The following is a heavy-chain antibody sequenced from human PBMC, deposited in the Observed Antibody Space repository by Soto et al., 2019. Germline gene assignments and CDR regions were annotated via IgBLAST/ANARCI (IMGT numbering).Heavy chain of an antibody. D-gene: IGHD1-26*01. J-gene: IGHJ3*02. Sequence: GESLKISCKGSGYSFTSYWIGWVRQMPGKGLEWMGIIYPGDSDTRYSPSFQGQVTISADKSISTAYLQWSSLKASDTAMYYCARMSGSYYDPHFYPLDIWGQGTMVTVSS. CDR2: IYPGDSDT. CDR1: GYSFTSYW. V-gene: IGHV5-51*01. CDR3: ARMSGSYYDPHFYPLDI.